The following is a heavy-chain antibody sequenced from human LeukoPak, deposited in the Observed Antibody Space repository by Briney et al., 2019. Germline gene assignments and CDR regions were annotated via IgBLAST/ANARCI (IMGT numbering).Heavy chain of an antibody. J-gene: IGHJ4*02. V-gene: IGHV3-30*03. Sequence: GGSLRLSCAASGFTFRSYGMNWGRQAPGKGREWGAVISYHRTNTAHPDSVKCRFTTSRDNPKNTLYGQTNSLRAEPRAVYHCARDFGANSGYFDYWGQGTLLTVSS. CDR3: ARDFGANSGYFDY. CDR1: GFTFRSYG. CDR2: ISYHRTNT. D-gene: IGHD4-23*01.